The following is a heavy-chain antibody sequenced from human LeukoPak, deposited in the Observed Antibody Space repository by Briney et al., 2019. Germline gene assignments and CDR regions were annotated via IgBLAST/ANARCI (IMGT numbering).Heavy chain of an antibody. Sequence: GGSLRLSCAASGFTFSSYWMSWVCQARGKGLEWVANIKQDGSEKYYVDSVKGRFTISRDNAKNSLYLQMNSLRAEDTAVYYCAREELLWFGDPNWFDPWGQGTLVTVSS. CDR3: AREELLWFGDPNWFDP. CDR2: IKQDGSEK. D-gene: IGHD3-10*01. J-gene: IGHJ5*02. V-gene: IGHV3-7*03. CDR1: GFTFSSYW.